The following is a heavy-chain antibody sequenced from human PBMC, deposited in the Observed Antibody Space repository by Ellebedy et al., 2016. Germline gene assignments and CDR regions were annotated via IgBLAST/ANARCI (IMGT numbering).Heavy chain of an antibody. Sequence: GESLKISCKASGDDFANVFIAWVRQMPGKGLEWMGIVFPADSRVTYSPSFQGQVTISADKSITTAYLQWSSLKASDTAMYYCARRELVGGWYGSWGQGTLVTVSS. V-gene: IGHV5-51*01. D-gene: IGHD1-1*01. CDR3: ARRELVGGWYGS. CDR2: VFPADSRV. CDR1: GDDFANVF. J-gene: IGHJ5*01.